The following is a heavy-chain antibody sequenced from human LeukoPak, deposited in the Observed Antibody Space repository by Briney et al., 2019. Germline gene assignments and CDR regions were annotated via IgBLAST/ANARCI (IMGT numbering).Heavy chain of an antibody. D-gene: IGHD3-22*01. CDR1: GFTVSSNY. J-gene: IGHJ6*02. Sequence: GGSLRLSCAASGFTVSSNYMSWVRQAPGKGLEWVSVIYSGGSTYYADSVKGRFTISRDNAKNSLYLRMNSLRAEDTAVYDCARDSAISSDYLWNYGMDVWGQGTTVTVSS. V-gene: IGHV3-53*01. CDR3: ARDSAISSDYLWNYGMDV. CDR2: IYSGGST.